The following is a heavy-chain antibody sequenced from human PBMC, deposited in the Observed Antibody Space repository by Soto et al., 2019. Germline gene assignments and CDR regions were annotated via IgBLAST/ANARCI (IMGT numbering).Heavy chain of an antibody. CDR3: ATELSGYSYGPGDLY. J-gene: IGHJ4*02. V-gene: IGHV4-30-4*01. D-gene: IGHD5-18*01. CDR1: GDSTSSDDYY. Sequence: LSLTCTVSGDSTSSDDYYWNWIRQPPGKGLEWIGYIYYSGSTYYNPSLKSRVSISIDTSKNQFSLELNSVTAADTAVYFCATELSGYSYGPGDLYWGQGTLVTVSS. CDR2: IYYSGST.